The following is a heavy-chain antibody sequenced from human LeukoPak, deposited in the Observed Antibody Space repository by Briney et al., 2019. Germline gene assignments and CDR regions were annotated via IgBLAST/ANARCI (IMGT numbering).Heavy chain of an antibody. J-gene: IGHJ6*03. D-gene: IGHD6-19*01. CDR1: GGSISSSSYY. Sequence: PSETLSLTCTVSGGSISSSSYYWGWIRQPPGKGLEWIGYIYYSGSTNYNPSLKSRVTISVDTSKNQFSLKLSSVTAADTAVYYCARCSSGYYYYYYMDVWGKGTTVTISS. V-gene: IGHV4-61*05. CDR3: ARCSSGYYYYYYMDV. CDR2: IYYSGST.